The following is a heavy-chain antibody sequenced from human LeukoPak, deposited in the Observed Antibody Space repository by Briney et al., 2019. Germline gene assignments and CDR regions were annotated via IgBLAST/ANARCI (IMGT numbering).Heavy chain of an antibody. CDR2: INPNSGGT. D-gene: IGHD1-26*01. Sequence: GASVKVSCKASGYTFTGYYMHWVRQAPGQGLEWMGWINPNSGGTNYAQKFQGRVTMTRDTSTSTVYMELSSLRSEDTAVYYCARDRRVGATTHPWDWGQGTLVTVSS. J-gene: IGHJ4*02. CDR1: GYTFTGYY. V-gene: IGHV1-2*02. CDR3: ARDRRVGATTHPWD.